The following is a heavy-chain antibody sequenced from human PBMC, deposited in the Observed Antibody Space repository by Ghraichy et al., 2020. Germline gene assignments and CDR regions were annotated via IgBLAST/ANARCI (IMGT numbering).Heavy chain of an antibody. D-gene: IGHD3-3*01. J-gene: IGHJ5*02. CDR1: GGSFSGYY. Sequence: SETLSLTCAVYGGSFSGYYWSWIRHPPGKGLEWIGEINHSGSTNHNPSPKSRVTITVDASKNQLSLKLSSVTAADTAVYYCARGVWSGCYWHQNWFDPWGQGTLVTVSS. CDR3: ARGVWSGCYWHQNWFDP. V-gene: IGHV4-34*01. CDR2: INHSGST.